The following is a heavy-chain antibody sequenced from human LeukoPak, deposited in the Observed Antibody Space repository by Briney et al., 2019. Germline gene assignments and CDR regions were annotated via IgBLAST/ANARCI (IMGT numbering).Heavy chain of an antibody. CDR1: GFSFTSYW. Sequence: GESLKISCKGSGFSFTSYWIGWVRQMPGKGLEWMGVIYPGDSDTRYSPSFQGQVTISADKSISTAYLQWSSLKASDTAMYYCARLLGPRFLEWPLDYWGQGTLVTVSS. CDR2: IYPGDSDT. CDR3: ARLLGPRFLEWPLDY. J-gene: IGHJ4*02. D-gene: IGHD3-3*01. V-gene: IGHV5-51*01.